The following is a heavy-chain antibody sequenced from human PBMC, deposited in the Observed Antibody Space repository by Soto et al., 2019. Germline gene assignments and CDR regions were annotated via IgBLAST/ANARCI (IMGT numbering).Heavy chain of an antibody. CDR2: IIPIFGIT. CDR3: ARGEGYCGTSSCYRPGLE. CDR1: GGTFTGYT. J-gene: IGHJ4*02. V-gene: IGHV1-69*02. D-gene: IGHD2-2*01. Sequence: QVQLVQSAAEVKKPGSSVMVSCKASGGTFTGYTVDWVRQAPGQGLEWMGRIIPIFGITNYAQKFQGRVTITADKSTNTAYMELSSLTSEDTALYYCARGEGYCGTSSCYRPGLEWGQGTVVTVSS.